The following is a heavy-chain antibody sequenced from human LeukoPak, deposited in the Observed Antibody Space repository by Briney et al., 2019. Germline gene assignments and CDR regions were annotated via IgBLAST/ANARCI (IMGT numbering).Heavy chain of an antibody. V-gene: IGHV4-39*07. CDR2: IYYSGNT. D-gene: IGHD3-10*01. J-gene: IGHJ6*02. CDR1: GGSISSSDYF. CDR3: ARESYYGSGSYYISPGGYYYGMDV. Sequence: SETLSLTCTVSGGSISSSDYFWGWIRQPPGKEPEWIGSIYYSGNTYYNPSLKSRVTISVDTSKNQFSLKLSSVTAADTAVYYCARESYYGSGSYYISPGGYYYGMDVWGQGTTVTVSS.